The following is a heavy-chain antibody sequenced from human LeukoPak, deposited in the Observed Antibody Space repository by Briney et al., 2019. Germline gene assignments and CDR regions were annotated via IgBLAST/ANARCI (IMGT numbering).Heavy chain of an antibody. D-gene: IGHD3-22*01. CDR1: GGSVSGGSISSYY. V-gene: IGHV4-61*01. J-gene: IGHJ3*02. CDR2: IAYTGST. CDR3: ARGHEEPTIYDSSGWDAFDI. Sequence: SETLSLTCTVSGGSVSGGSISSYYWSWIRRPPGKGPEWIGFIAYTGSTNYNPSLKSRVTISVDKSKNQFSLRLSSVTAADTAVYYCARGHEEPTIYDSSGWDAFDIWGQGTMVTVSS.